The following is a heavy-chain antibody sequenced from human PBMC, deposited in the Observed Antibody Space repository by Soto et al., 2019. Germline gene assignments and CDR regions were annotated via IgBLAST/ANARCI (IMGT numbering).Heavy chain of an antibody. CDR1: GFTFSSYA. V-gene: IGHV3-23*01. CDR3: AKGDGSGSYYNERSSFDY. Sequence: GGSLRLSCAASGFTFSSYAMSWVRQAPGKGLEWVSAISGSGGSTYYADSVKGRFTISRDNSKNTLYLQMNSLRAEYTAVYYCAKGDGSGSYYNERSSFDYWGQGT. CDR2: ISGSGGST. D-gene: IGHD3-10*01. J-gene: IGHJ4*02.